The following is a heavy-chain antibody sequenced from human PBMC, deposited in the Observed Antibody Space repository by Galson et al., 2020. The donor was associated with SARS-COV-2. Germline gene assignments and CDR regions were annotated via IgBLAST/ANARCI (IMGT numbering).Heavy chain of an antibody. J-gene: IGHJ6*02. CDR3: ARGGIAVAGISDYYYYGMDV. V-gene: IGHV4-34*01. Sequence: SETLSLTCAVYGGSFSGYYWSWIRQPPGKGLEWIGEINHSGSTNYNPSLKSRVTISVDTSKNQFSLKLSSVTAADTAVYYCARGGIAVAGISDYYYYGMDVWGQGTTVTVSS. CDR1: GGSFSGYY. D-gene: IGHD6-19*01. CDR2: INHSGST.